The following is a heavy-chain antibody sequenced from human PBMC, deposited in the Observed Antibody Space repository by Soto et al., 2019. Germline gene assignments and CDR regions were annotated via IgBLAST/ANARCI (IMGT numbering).Heavy chain of an antibody. CDR2: IDPSDSQT. CDR1: GYSFAGYW. J-gene: IGHJ6*02. Sequence: GESLKISCKGSGYSFAGYWITWVRQKPGKGLEWMGRIDPSDSQTYYSPSFRGHVTISVTKSITTVFLQWSSLRASDTAMYYCARQIYDYFLSAYYYGMDVWGQGTTVTVSS. V-gene: IGHV5-10-1*01. CDR3: ARQIYDYFLSAYYYGMDV. D-gene: IGHD4-17*01.